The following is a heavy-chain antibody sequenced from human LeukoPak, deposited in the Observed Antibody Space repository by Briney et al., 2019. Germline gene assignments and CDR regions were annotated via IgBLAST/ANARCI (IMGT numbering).Heavy chain of an antibody. D-gene: IGHD4-11*01. Sequence: PGGSLRLSCAASGFTFSSYWMHWVRQAPGKGLVWVSRINSDGSSTSYADSVKGRFTISRDNAKNSLYLQMNSLRAEDTAVYYCAREDDYSNYVKDYYYYYGMDVWGQGTTVTVSS. J-gene: IGHJ6*02. CDR2: INSDGSST. V-gene: IGHV3-74*01. CDR3: AREDDYSNYVKDYYYYYGMDV. CDR1: GFTFSSYW.